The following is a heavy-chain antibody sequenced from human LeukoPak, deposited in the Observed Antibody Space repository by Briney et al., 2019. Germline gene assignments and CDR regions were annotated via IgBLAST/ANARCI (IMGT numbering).Heavy chain of an antibody. J-gene: IGHJ6*03. CDR2: INPSGGST. V-gene: IGHV1-46*01. D-gene: IGHD2-15*01. CDR3: ATVQHCSGGSCSRAYYMDV. Sequence: ASVKVSCKASGYTFTSYYMHWVRLAPGQGLEWMGIINPSGGSTSYAQKFQGRVTMTRDMSTSTVYMELSSLRSEDTAVYYCATVQHCSGGSCSRAYYMDVWGKGATVTVSS. CDR1: GYTFTSYY.